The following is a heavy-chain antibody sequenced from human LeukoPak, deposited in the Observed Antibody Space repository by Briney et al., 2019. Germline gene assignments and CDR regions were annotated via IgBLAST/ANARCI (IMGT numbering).Heavy chain of an antibody. D-gene: IGHD1-26*01. CDR3: ATKSGSYTLFDY. CDR1: GGTFSSYA. CDR2: IIPIFGTA. Sequence: ASVKVSCKASGGTFSSYAISWVRQAPGQGLEWMGGIIPIFGTANYAQKFQGRVTITTDESTSTAYMELSSLRSEDTAVYYCATKSGSYTLFDYWGQGTLVTVSS. V-gene: IGHV1-69*05. J-gene: IGHJ4*02.